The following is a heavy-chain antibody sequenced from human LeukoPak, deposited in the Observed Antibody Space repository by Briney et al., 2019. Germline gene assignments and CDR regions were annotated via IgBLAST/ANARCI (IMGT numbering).Heavy chain of an antibody. CDR1: GFTFNNYA. D-gene: IGHD3-16*01. J-gene: IGHJ2*01. Sequence: PGGSLRLSCAASGFTFNNYAMSWVRQAPGKGLEWVSAISPSGGSTYFADSVRGRFTISRDNSKNTVYVQMNSLRAEDTAVYYCARLRREVTHYWYFGLWGRGTLVTVSS. V-gene: IGHV3-23*01. CDR2: ISPSGGST. CDR3: ARLRREVTHYWYFGL.